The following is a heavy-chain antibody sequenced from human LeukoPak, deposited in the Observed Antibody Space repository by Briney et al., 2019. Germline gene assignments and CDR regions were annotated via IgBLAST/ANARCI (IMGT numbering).Heavy chain of an antibody. CDR1: GGTFSSYA. D-gene: IGHD5-18*01. CDR3: ARDSDTFMGGDYYYMDV. J-gene: IGHJ6*03. V-gene: IGHV1-69*06. CDR2: IIPIFGTA. Sequence: ASVKVSCKASGGTFSSYAISWVRQAPGQGLEWMGGIIPIFGTANCAQKFQGRVTITADKSTSTAYMALSSLRSEDTAVYYCARDSDTFMGGDYYYMDVWGKGTTVTVSS.